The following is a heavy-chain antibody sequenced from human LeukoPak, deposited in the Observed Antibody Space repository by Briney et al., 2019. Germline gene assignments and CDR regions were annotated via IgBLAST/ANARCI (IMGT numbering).Heavy chain of an antibody. CDR3: PKGLLFGELPVY. J-gene: IGHJ4*02. Sequence: AGSLRLSCAASGFTFSSYGMHWVRQAPGKGREWVAVIRYHGSNKYYAASVKGRFTISRDNSKNTLYVQMNRLRAEDTAVYYWPKGLLFGELPVYWGQGTLVTVSS. CDR2: IRYHGSNK. V-gene: IGHV3-33*06. CDR1: GFTFSSYG. D-gene: IGHD3-10*01.